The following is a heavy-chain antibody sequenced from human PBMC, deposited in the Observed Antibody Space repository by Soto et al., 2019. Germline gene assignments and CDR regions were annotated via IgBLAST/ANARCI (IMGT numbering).Heavy chain of an antibody. D-gene: IGHD3-3*01. Sequence: GVSVKVSCKASGYAFTIYAMHWVRQAPGQRLEWMGWINAGNGNTKYSQKFQGRVTITRDTSASTAYMELSSLRSEDTAVYYCAKIFGVVMEAYGMDVWGQGTTVTVSS. CDR2: INAGNGNT. CDR3: AKIFGVVMEAYGMDV. J-gene: IGHJ6*02. CDR1: GYAFTIYA. V-gene: IGHV1-3*01.